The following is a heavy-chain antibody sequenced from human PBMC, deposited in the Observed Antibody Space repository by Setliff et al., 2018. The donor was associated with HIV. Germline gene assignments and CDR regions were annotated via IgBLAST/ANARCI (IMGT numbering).Heavy chain of an antibody. CDR1: GGSITDYY. CDR2: VYSSGST. V-gene: IGHV4-4*07. D-gene: IGHD5-18*01. J-gene: IGHJ4*02. CDR3: ARDFVYGYDF. Sequence: PSETLSLTCTVSGGSITDYYWTWIRQPAGKGLEWIGRVYSSGSTNCNPSLKRRVTMSVDTSTKQFSLKLSSVTAADTAVYYCARDFVYGYDFWGQGTLVTVSS.